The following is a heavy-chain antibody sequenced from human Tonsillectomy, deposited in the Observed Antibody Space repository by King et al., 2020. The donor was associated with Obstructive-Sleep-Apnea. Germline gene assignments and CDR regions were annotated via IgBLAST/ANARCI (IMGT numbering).Heavy chain of an antibody. CDR2: ISNNGGST. CDR3: VTPIVVVVAATDY. V-gene: IGHV3-64D*06. D-gene: IGHD2-15*01. Sequence: QLVQSGGGLVQPGGSLRLSCSASGFTYSNFAMHWVRQAPGKGLEYVSAISNNGGSTYYADSVKGSFTISRDNSKNTLYLQMSSLRAEDTAVYYCVTPIVVVVAATDYWGQGTLVTVSS. CDR1: GFTYSNFA. J-gene: IGHJ4*02.